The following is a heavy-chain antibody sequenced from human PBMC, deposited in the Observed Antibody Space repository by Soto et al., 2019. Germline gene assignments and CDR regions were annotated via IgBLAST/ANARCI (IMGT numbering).Heavy chain of an antibody. CDR2: IWYDGSNK. CDR1: GFTFSSYG. J-gene: IGHJ4*02. CDR3: ARDYYDSSGYYYPDY. V-gene: IGHV3-33*01. Sequence: PGGSLRLSCAASGFTFSSYGMHWVRQAPGKGLEWVAVIWYDGSNKYYADSVKGRFTISRDNSKNTLYLQMNSLRAEDTAVYYCARDYYDSSGYYYPDYWGQGTLVTVSS. D-gene: IGHD3-22*01.